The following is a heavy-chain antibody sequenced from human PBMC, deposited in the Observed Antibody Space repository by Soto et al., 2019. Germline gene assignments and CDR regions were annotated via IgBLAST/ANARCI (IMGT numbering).Heavy chain of an antibody. CDR2: IYYSGST. D-gene: IGHD3-16*01. CDR1: GGSISRYY. V-gene: IGHV4-59*08. J-gene: IGHJ5*02. Sequence: SDTLSLTCTVSGGSISRYYWSWIRQPPGKGLEWIGYIYYSGSTNYNPSLKSRVTISVDTSKNQFSLKLSSVTAADTAVYYCARWGLGSNWFDPWGQGTLVTVSS. CDR3: ARWGLGSNWFDP.